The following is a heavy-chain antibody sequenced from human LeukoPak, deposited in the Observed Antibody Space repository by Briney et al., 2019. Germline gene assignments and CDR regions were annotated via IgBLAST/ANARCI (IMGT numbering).Heavy chain of an antibody. J-gene: IGHJ4*02. D-gene: IGHD3-22*01. V-gene: IGHV3-30-3*01. Sequence: PGRSLRLSCAASGFTFSTYAMHWVRQPPDKGLEWVAVISHDGSNEYYADSVKGRFTISRDNSKNTLSLQMNSLRGDGTAVYYCARSYDSSGYYSFDCWGQGTLVTVSS. CDR1: GFTFSTYA. CDR2: ISHDGSNE. CDR3: ARSYDSSGYYSFDC.